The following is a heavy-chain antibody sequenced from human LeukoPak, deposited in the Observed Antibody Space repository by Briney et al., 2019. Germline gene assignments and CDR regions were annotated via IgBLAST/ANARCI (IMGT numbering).Heavy chain of an antibody. CDR2: IYTSGST. Sequence: SETLSLTCTVSGGSISSGSYYWSWIRQPAGKGLEWIGRIYTSGSTNYNPSLKSRVTISVDTSKNQFSLKLSSATAADTAVYYCARDQDGYNYYFDYWGQGTLVTVSS. D-gene: IGHD5-24*01. CDR3: ARDQDGYNYYFDY. CDR1: GGSISSGSYY. J-gene: IGHJ4*02. V-gene: IGHV4-61*02.